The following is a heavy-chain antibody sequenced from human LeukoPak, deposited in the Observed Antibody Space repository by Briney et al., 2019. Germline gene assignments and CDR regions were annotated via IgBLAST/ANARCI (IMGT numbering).Heavy chain of an antibody. J-gene: IGHJ4*02. V-gene: IGHV3-30*04. Sequence: GGSLRLSCAASGFTFSDYSMHWVRQAPGKGLEWVTLISDDGRNKNHADSVKGRFTISRDDSRNTLYLQMISLRVEDTAVYYCARDQIYGATFDYWGQGTLVTVSS. CDR2: ISDDGRNK. D-gene: IGHD4-17*01. CDR3: ARDQIYGATFDY. CDR1: GFTFSDYS.